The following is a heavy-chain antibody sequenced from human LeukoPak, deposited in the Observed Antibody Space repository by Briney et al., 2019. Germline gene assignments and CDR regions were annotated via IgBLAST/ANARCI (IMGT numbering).Heavy chain of an antibody. V-gene: IGHV3-11*01. CDR3: ARDQFLDS. CDR2: ISRGGNSK. J-gene: IGHJ4*02. Sequence: GGSLRLSCAASGFRFSDYYMSWIRQAPGKGLEWVSSISRGGNSKYSADSVKGRFTISRDNAKNSLDLQMDSLRPEDTAVYYCARDQFLDSWGQGTLVTVSS. CDR1: GFRFSDYY.